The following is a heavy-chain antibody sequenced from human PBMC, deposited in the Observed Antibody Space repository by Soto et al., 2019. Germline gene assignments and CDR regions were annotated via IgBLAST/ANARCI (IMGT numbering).Heavy chain of an antibody. D-gene: IGHD2-15*01. CDR3: SRVRAAHYNSVTLLA. Sequence: QVQVVESGGGVVQPGRSLRLSCAASGFTFSTYAMHWVRQAPGKGLEWVAVISYDGSNEYYVDSVKGRFTISRDNSKNTLYLQMNSLREEDTAVYYCSRVRAAHYNSVTLLAWGQGTLVTVSS. J-gene: IGHJ5*02. V-gene: IGHV3-30-3*01. CDR2: ISYDGSNE. CDR1: GFTFSTYA.